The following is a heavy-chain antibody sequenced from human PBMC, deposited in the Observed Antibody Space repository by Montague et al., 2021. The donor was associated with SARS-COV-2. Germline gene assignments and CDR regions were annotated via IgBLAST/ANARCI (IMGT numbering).Heavy chain of an antibody. V-gene: IGHV4-31*03. J-gene: IGHJ4*02. CDR2: IDYSGST. D-gene: IGHD3-3*01. CDR3: ARASGKKTIFGVVISYFDY. Sequence: TLSLTCTVSGGSISSGGSYWSWIRQHPGKGLEWIGYIDYSGSTYYXPSLKSRVTISVDTSKNQFSLKLRSVTAADTAVYYCARASGKKTIFGVVISYFDYWGQGTLVTVSS. CDR1: GGSISSGGSY.